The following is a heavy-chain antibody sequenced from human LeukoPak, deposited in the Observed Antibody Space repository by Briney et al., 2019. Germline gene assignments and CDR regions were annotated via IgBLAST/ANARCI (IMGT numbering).Heavy chain of an antibody. Sequence: GAAVKVSCKASGYVFTDYYIHWVRQAPGQGLEWMGWIKPNTGGTNYLQTLQGRVTMTRDTSISTAYMELSRLRSDDTAVYYCAREMVGELSDYYYYYGMDVWGQGTTVTVSS. V-gene: IGHV1-2*02. CDR2: IKPNTGGT. J-gene: IGHJ6*02. CDR1: GYVFTDYY. CDR3: AREMVGELSDYYYYYGMDV. D-gene: IGHD3-10*02.